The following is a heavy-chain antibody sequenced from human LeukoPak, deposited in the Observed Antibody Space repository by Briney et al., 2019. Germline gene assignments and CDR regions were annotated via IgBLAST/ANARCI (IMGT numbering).Heavy chain of an antibody. CDR2: ISAYNGNT. CDR1: GYTFTSYG. J-gene: IGHJ4*02. CDR3: ARDTVVVAAKSDLDY. Sequence: GASVKVSCKASGYTFTSYGISWVRQAPGQGLEWMGWISAYNGNTNYAQKLQGRVTMTTDTSTSTAYMELRSLRSDDTAVYYCARDTVVVAAKSDLDYWGQGTLVTVSS. V-gene: IGHV1-18*01. D-gene: IGHD2-15*01.